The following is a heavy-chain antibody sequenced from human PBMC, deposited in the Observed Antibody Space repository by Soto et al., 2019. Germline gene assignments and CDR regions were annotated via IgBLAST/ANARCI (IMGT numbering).Heavy chain of an antibody. CDR2: IIPMFGTT. Sequence: QVQLVQSGAEVKKPGSSVKVSCKASGGTFNTYAISWVRQAPGQGLEYMGGIIPMFGTTNYAQQFQGRVTITSDESTSTAYMELSSLRSEDTAGHYCASSTVVTPRYFDYWGQGTLVTVSS. J-gene: IGHJ4*02. D-gene: IGHD2-21*02. CDR3: ASSTVVTPRYFDY. V-gene: IGHV1-69*05. CDR1: GGTFNTYA.